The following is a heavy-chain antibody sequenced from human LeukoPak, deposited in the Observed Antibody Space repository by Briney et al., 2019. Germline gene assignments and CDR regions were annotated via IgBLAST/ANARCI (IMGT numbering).Heavy chain of an antibody. Sequence: GESLKISCTGSGYIFTNYWIGWVRQMPGKGLEWMGIIFPRDSDTSYSPSFQGQVTISADKSTSTAYLQWSSLKAADTAMYYCARHLSGYDSRRGYMDVWGKGTTVTVSS. CDR3: ARHLSGYDSRRGYMDV. J-gene: IGHJ6*03. D-gene: IGHD3-22*01. CDR2: IFPRDSDT. CDR1: GYIFTNYW. V-gene: IGHV5-51*01.